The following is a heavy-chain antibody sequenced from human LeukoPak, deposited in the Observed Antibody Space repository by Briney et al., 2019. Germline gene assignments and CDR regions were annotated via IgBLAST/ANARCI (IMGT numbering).Heavy chain of an antibody. D-gene: IGHD5-24*01. J-gene: IGHJ5*02. Sequence: SETLSLTCAVYGGSFSGYYWSWIRQPPGKGLEWIGEINHSGSTNYNPSLKSRVTISVDTSKNQFSLKLSSVTAADTAVYYCARDHRDGYNYWFDPWGQGTLVTVSS. CDR3: ARDHRDGYNYWFDP. CDR2: INHSGST. V-gene: IGHV4-34*01. CDR1: GGSFSGYY.